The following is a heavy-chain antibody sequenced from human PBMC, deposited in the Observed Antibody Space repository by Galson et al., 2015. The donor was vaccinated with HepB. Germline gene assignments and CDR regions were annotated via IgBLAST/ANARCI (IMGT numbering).Heavy chain of an antibody. CDR3: ARSRWGYAFVI. D-gene: IGHD1-26*01. J-gene: IGHJ3*02. Sequence: LSLTCSVSGGSISSGEYYWTWIRQPPGKGLEWIGYVHNSGSTYYTPSLKSRLTISLDMSRNQFSLKLTSVTAADTAVYYCARSRWGYAFVIWGQGTMVTVSS. CDR2: VHNSGST. V-gene: IGHV4-30-4*01. CDR1: GGSISSGEYY.